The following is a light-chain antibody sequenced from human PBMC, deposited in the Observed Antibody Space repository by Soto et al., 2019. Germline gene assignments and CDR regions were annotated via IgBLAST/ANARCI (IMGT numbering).Light chain of an antibody. CDR1: SSDVGGYHY. Sequence: QSALTQPASVSGSPGQSITISCTGTSSDVGGYHYVSWYQQHPGKAPKLMIYEVSNRPSGVSNRFPGSKSGNTASLTISGLQAEDEADYFCSSYGSTSTRYVFGTGTKVTVL. V-gene: IGLV2-14*01. J-gene: IGLJ1*01. CDR2: EVS. CDR3: SSYGSTSTRYV.